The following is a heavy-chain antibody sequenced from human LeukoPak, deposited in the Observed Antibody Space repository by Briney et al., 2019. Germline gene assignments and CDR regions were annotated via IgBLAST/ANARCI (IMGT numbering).Heavy chain of an antibody. CDR3: AVSTVKVTTRTLDH. V-gene: IGHV4-34*01. Sequence: SETQSLTCDVYGGSFSGYFWTWFRQPPGKGLEWIGEISQSGSQICKPSLKSRVTISVDTSKNQFSLKLTSMTAADTAVYYCAVSTVKVTTRTLDHWSQGTLVTVSS. CDR1: GGSFSGYF. D-gene: IGHD4-17*01. J-gene: IGHJ4*02. CDR2: ISQSGSQ.